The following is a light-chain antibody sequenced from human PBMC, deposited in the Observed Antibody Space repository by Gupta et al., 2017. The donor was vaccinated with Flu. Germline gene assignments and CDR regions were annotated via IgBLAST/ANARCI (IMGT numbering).Light chain of an antibody. CDR3: SSSTSSSTLTV. Sequence: QSALTQPASVSGSPGQSITISCTGTSSDVGGYNYVSWYQQHPGKAPKLMIYEVSYRPSGVSTRSFGSKSGHTASLTISGLQAEDEADYYYSSSTSSSTLTVFGGGTKLTVL. V-gene: IGLV2-14*01. CDR2: EVS. J-gene: IGLJ2*01. CDR1: SSDVGGYNY.